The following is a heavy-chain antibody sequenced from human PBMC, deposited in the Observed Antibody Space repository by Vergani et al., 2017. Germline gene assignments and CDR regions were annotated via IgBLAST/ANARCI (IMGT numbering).Heavy chain of an antibody. Sequence: QVQLQESGPGLVKPSETLSLTCTVSGGSISSYYWRWIRQPPGKGLEWIGYIYYSGSTNYNPSLKSRVTISVDTSKNQFSLKLSSVTAADTAVYYCARGDLGITGTLRAFDIWGQGTMVTVSS. CDR2: IYYSGST. CDR1: GGSISSYY. V-gene: IGHV4-59*01. J-gene: IGHJ3*02. D-gene: IGHD1-20*01. CDR3: ARGDLGITGTLRAFDI.